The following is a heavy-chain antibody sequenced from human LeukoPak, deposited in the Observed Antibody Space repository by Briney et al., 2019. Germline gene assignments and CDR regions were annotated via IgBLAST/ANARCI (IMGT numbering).Heavy chain of an antibody. J-gene: IGHJ3*02. CDR3: AKVYYRDAFYM. CDR2: IWYDGSNK. V-gene: IGHV3-30*02. D-gene: IGHD1-26*01. Sequence: GGSLSLSCAASGFTFSNFGMHWVDPAPAKGVAGVAFIWYDGSNKFYVDPVKGRFTISRDNSKNTLYLQMTSLRGEDTALYYCAKVYYRDAFYMWSQARMVSVSS. CDR1: GFTFSNFG.